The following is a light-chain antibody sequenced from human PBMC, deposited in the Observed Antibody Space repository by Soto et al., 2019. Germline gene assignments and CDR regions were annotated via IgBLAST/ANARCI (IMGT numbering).Light chain of an antibody. Sequence: QAVVTQPPSVSGAPGQRVTISCTGSSSNIGAGYDVHWYQHLPGTAPKLLMYGNNNRPSGVPDRFSGSKSDTSASLAITGLQAEDEADYYCQSYDSSLTAVLFGGGTKVTVL. CDR2: GNN. CDR3: QSYDSSLTAVL. CDR1: SSNIGAGYD. J-gene: IGLJ2*01. V-gene: IGLV1-40*01.